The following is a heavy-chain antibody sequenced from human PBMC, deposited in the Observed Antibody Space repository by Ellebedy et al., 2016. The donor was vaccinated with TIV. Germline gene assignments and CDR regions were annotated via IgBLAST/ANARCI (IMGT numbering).Heavy chain of an antibody. V-gene: IGHV1-69*04. CDR3: ARGDYDSSGYSEDY. CDR2: IIPTIGIA. D-gene: IGHD3-22*01. J-gene: IGHJ4*02. Sequence: AASVKVSCKASGGTFSSYAISWVRQAPGQGLEWMGRIIPTIGIANYAQKFQGRVTITADKSTSTAYMELSSLRSEDTAVYYCARGDYDSSGYSEDYWGQGTLVTVSS. CDR1: GGTFSSYA.